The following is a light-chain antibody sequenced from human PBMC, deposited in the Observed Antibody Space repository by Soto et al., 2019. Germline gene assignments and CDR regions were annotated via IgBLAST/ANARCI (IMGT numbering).Light chain of an antibody. CDR1: SGHSSNA. Sequence: QPVLTQSPSASASLGASVKLTCTLSSGHSSNAIAWHQQQPEKGPRYLMKVNTDGSHSKGDGIPDRFSGSSSGAERYLTISSLQSEDEADYYCQTWGTGPWVFGGGTKVTVL. CDR3: QTWGTGPWV. J-gene: IGLJ3*02. CDR2: VNTDGSH. V-gene: IGLV4-69*01.